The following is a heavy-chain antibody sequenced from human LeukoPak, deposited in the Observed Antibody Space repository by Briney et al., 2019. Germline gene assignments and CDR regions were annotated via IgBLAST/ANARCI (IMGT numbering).Heavy chain of an antibody. CDR1: GFNFNYYG. CDR3: ARDNWVDC. CDR2: IRYDGSNK. J-gene: IGHJ5*01. Sequence: GGSLRLSCAASGFNFNYYGMDWVRQAPGKGLEWVAGIRYDGSNKWYGDSMKGRFTISRDNAKNSLYLQMNGLKVEDTAIYYCARDNWVDCWGQGTLVTVSS. V-gene: IGHV3-33*01.